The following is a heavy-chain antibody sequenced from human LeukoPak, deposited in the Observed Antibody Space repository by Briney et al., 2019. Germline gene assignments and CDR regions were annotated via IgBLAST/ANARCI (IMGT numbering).Heavy chain of an antibody. D-gene: IGHD6-19*01. V-gene: IGHV3-23*01. CDR3: AKDRIEQPWLPTAYDV. Sequence: PGGSLRLSCSASGFTFTTYGMNWVRQAPGKGLQWVTGISATGGTKYYADSVKGRFTISRDNSKNTLYLQMNSLRADDTAVYLCAKDRIEQPWLPTAYDVWGQGTVVTVSS. CDR1: GFTFTTYG. J-gene: IGHJ3*01. CDR2: ISATGGTK.